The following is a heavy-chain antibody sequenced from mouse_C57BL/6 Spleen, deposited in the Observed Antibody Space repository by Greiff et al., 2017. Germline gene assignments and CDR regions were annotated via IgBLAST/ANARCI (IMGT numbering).Heavy chain of an antibody. Sequence: EVKLMESGGGLVQPGGSLSLSCAASGFTFTDYYMSWVRQPPGKALEWLGFIRNKANGYTTEYSASVKGRFTISRDNSQSILYLQMNALRAEDSATYYWARGTAQAPFAYWGQGTLVTVSA. CDR1: GFTFTDYY. J-gene: IGHJ3*01. D-gene: IGHD3-2*02. V-gene: IGHV7-3*01. CDR2: IRNKANGYTT. CDR3: ARGTAQAPFAY.